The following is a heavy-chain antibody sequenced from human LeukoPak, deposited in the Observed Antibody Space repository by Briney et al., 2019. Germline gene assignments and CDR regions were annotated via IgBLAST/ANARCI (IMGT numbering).Heavy chain of an antibody. CDR2: IYYTGST. J-gene: IGHJ6*02. CDR3: ARRALMSTTVTRGGTDFYYAMDV. V-gene: IGHV4-30-2*01. CDR1: GESISRGSYS. D-gene: IGHD4-11*01. Sequence: SETLSLTCSVAGESISRGSYSWSWIRQPPGRGLEWIGYIYYTGSTYYNPSLKSRLTISADTSNNQFSLKLSSVTAADTAVYFCARRALMSTTVTRGGTDFYYAMDVWGQGTTVTVSS.